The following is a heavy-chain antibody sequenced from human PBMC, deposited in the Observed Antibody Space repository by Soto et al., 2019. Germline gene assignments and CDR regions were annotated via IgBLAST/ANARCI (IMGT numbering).Heavy chain of an antibody. CDR1: GGTFRTYS. CDR3: ARGPVVVVPDDMFTRHNWFDP. J-gene: IGHJ5*02. CDR2: IIPILDMA. D-gene: IGHD2-2*01. V-gene: IGHV1-69*02. Sequence: SVKVSCKASGGTFRTYSITWVRQAPGQGLEWMGKIIPILDMANYAQKFQGRVTITADKSTSIAYMELNSLRSEDTAVYYCARGPVVVVPDDMFTRHNWFDPWGQGTRVTVSS.